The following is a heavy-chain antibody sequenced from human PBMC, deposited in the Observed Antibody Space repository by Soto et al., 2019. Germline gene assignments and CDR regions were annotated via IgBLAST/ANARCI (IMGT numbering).Heavy chain of an antibody. D-gene: IGHD1-26*01. CDR2: ISVSGNSA. CDR3: AKGALSTTSPYDFDY. Sequence: GGSLRLSCAASGFTFSNYAMNWVRQAPGKGLEWVSTISVSGNSAYYADSVKGRFTISRDNSKNTLYLQLNSLRAEDTAIYYCAKGALSTTSPYDFDYWGQGTLVTISS. V-gene: IGHV3-23*01. J-gene: IGHJ4*02. CDR1: GFTFSNYA.